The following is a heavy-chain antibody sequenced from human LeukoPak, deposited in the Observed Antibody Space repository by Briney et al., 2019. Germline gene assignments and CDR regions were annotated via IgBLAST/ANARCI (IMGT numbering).Heavy chain of an antibody. CDR2: INAGNGDT. J-gene: IGHJ4*02. V-gene: IGHV1-3*01. Sequence: ASVNVSCKASGYTFTKYVVHWVRHAPGQRPEWMGWINAGNGDTKYSQNFQDRVTITRDTSANTDYMELSSLTSEDTALYYCARDDCGDTCYPGGYWGQGTLVTVSS. CDR3: ARDDCGDTCYPGGY. CDR1: GYTFTKYV. D-gene: IGHD2-21*01.